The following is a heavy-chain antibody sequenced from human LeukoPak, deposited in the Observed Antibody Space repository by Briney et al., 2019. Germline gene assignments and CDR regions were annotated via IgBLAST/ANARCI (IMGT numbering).Heavy chain of an antibody. J-gene: IGHJ5*02. CDR3: ARAPLSITVPGLDP. CDR1: GASISRSTYY. CDR2: VFHTGTA. D-gene: IGHD1-20*01. Sequence: TSETLSLTCSVSGASISRSTYYWGWIRQPPGKGLEWIGSVFHTGTAYYNPSLRSRVTISVDASKNQFSLKLSSVTAADTAVYYCARAPLSITVPGLDPWGQGTLVTVSS. V-gene: IGHV4-39*01.